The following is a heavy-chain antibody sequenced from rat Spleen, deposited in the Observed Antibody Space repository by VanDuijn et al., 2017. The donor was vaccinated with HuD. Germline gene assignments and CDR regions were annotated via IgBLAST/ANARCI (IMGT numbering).Heavy chain of an antibody. CDR2: ISYSGST. CDR1: GYTITSGY. Sequence: EIQLQESGPGLVKPSQSLSLTCSVTGYTITSGYDWSWIRKFPGNKMESMGYISYSGSTNYNPPLKSRVSITRDTSKNQFFLQLNSVITEDTATYYCARKAIRGFDYWGQGVMVTVSS. J-gene: IGHJ2*01. V-gene: IGHV3-4*01. D-gene: IGHD4-3*01. CDR3: ARKAIRGFDY.